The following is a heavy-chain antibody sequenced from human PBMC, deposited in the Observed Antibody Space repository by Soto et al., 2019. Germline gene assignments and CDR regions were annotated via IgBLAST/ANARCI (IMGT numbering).Heavy chain of an antibody. CDR2: INPNSGGT. V-gene: IGHV1-2*04. CDR3: ARDPRCSGGSCSRTTTLDY. CDR1: GYTFTGYY. J-gene: IGHJ4*02. D-gene: IGHD2-15*01. Sequence: ASVKVSCKASGYTFTGYYMHWVRQAPGQGLEWMGWINPNSGGTNYAQKFQGWVTMTRETSISTAYMELSRLRSDDTAVYYCARDPRCSGGSCSRTTTLDYWGQGTLVTVSS.